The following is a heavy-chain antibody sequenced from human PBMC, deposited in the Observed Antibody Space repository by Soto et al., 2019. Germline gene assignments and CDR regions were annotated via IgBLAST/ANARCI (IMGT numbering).Heavy chain of an antibody. CDR2: IYYSGST. CDR1: GGSISSYY. D-gene: IGHD2-2*01. V-gene: IGHV4-59*01. Sequence: SETLSLTCTFSGGSISSYYWSWIRQPPGKGLEWIGYIYYSGSTNYNPSLKSRVTISVDTSKNQFSLKLSSVTAADTAVYYCARGSVVVPAATPDYWGHGTLVTVSS. J-gene: IGHJ4*01. CDR3: ARGSVVVPAATPDY.